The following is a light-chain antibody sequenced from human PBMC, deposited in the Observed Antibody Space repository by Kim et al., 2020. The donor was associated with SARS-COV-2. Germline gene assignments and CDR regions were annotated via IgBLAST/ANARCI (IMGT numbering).Light chain of an antibody. CDR1: NIGRKS. Sequence: VAPGKTARITCGGKNIGRKSIHWYQHKPGQAPVLVIYYDSDRPPGVSERFSASNSGNTATLAISSVEPGDEADYYCQVWENTLRTFGGGTQLTVL. CDR3: QVWENTLRT. J-gene: IGLJ2*01. CDR2: YDS. V-gene: IGLV3-21*01.